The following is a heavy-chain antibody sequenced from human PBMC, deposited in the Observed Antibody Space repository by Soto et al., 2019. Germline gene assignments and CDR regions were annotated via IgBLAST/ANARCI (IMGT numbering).Heavy chain of an antibody. CDR2: IIPIFGTA. V-gene: IGHV1-69*13. CDR3: ASSREDIVVVVAATQYGMDV. Sequence: SVKVSCKASGGTFSSYAISWVRQAPGQGLEWMGGIIPIFGTANYAQKFQGRVTITADESTSTAYMELSSLRSEDTAVYYCASSREDIVVVVAATQYGMDVWGQGTTVTVS. J-gene: IGHJ6*02. CDR1: GGTFSSYA. D-gene: IGHD2-15*01.